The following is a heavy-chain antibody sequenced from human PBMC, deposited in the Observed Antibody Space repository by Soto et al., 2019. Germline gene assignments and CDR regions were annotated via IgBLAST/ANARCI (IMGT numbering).Heavy chain of an antibody. CDR2: IIPILGIA. D-gene: IGHD6-13*01. Sequence: QVQLVQSGAEVKKPGSSVKVSCKASGGTFSSYTISWVRQAPGQGLEWMGRIIPILGIANYAQKFQGRVTITAVKSTSTAYMELSSLRSEDTAVYYCARDDGSSWDYYYYGMDVWGQGTTVTVSS. CDR3: ARDDGSSWDYYYYGMDV. J-gene: IGHJ6*02. V-gene: IGHV1-69*08. CDR1: GGTFSSYT.